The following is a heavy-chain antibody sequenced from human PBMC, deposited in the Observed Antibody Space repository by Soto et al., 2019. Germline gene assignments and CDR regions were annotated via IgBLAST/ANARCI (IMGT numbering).Heavy chain of an antibody. J-gene: IGHJ6*04. D-gene: IGHD3-3*01. V-gene: IGHV3-30*18. CDR1: GFTFSRDG. CDR3: AKDLNYDLSSGYGWVYYYGMDV. CDR2: ISYDGNNK. Sequence: AGSLRLSCAVSGFTFSRDGMHCVRQAPGKGLEWVAVISYDGNNKYYEDSVKGRFNISRDNSKNTLYLQMNSLRAEDTAVYYCAKDLNYDLSSGYGWVYYYGMDVWGKGTTVTVSS.